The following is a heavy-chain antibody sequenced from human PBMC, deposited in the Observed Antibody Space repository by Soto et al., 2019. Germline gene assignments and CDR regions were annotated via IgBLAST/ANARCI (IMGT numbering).Heavy chain of an antibody. CDR1: GGSFSGYY. CDR2: INHSGST. CDR3: ARDLEPKDY. Sequence: SETLSLTCAVYGGSFSGYYWSWIRQPPGKGLEWIGEINHSGSTNYNPSLKSRVTISVDTSKNQFSLKLSSVTAADTAVYYCARDLEPKDYWGQGTLVTVSS. J-gene: IGHJ4*02. D-gene: IGHD1-1*01. V-gene: IGHV4-34*01.